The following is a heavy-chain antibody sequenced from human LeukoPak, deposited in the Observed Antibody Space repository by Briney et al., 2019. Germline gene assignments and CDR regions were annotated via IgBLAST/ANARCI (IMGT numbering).Heavy chain of an antibody. CDR3: ASLSYYDAFDI. CDR2: IYTSGST. CDR1: GGSISSYY. D-gene: IGHD1-26*01. J-gene: IGHJ3*02. Sequence: SETLSLTCTVSGGSISSYYWSWIRQPAGKGLEWIGRIYTSGSTNYNPSLKSRATMSVDTSKSQFSLKLSSVTAADTAVYYCASLSYYDAFDIWGQGTMVTVSS. V-gene: IGHV4-4*07.